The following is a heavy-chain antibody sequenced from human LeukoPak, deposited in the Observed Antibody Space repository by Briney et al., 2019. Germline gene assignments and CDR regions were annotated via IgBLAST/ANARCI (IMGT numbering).Heavy chain of an antibody. D-gene: IGHD3/OR15-3a*01. CDR1: GFTFHYYA. CDR3: AKDTHDFWTDYYPFYYYGMDV. J-gene: IGHJ6*02. V-gene: IGHV3-43*02. Sequence: PGGSLRLSCVASGFTFHYYAIHWVRQAPGKGLEWVSLISGDGTKRYYADSVKGRFTISRDNSKNSLYLQMNSLRTEDTALYYCAKDTHDFWTDYYPFYYYGMDVWGQGTTVTVSS. CDR2: ISGDGTKR.